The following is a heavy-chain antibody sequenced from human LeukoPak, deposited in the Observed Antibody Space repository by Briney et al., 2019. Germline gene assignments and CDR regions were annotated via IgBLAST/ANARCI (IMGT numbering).Heavy chain of an antibody. CDR3: ASGADAFETSGDYFDY. CDR2: IYSSGST. Sequence: SETLSLTCTVSGASIYTYHWNWIRQPAGKGLEWIGRIYSSGSTNYNPSLKGRVTMSVETSTNQVSLKVTSVTAADTAVYYCASGADAFETSGDYFDYWGQGTLVTVSS. CDR1: GASIYTYH. J-gene: IGHJ4*02. V-gene: IGHV4-4*07. D-gene: IGHD7-27*01.